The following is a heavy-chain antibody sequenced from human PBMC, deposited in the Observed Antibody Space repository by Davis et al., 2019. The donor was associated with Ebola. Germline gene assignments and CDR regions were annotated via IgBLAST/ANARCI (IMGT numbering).Heavy chain of an antibody. CDR2: ISYDGSNK. Sequence: GESLKISCAAPGLTFSSYGMHWVRQAPGKGLEWVPFISYDGSNKYYADSVKGRFTISRDISKNTLYLQMHSLRAEDTAMYYCARGVTIFGWFDPWGQGTLVTVSS. CDR1: GLTFSSYG. J-gene: IGHJ5*02. D-gene: IGHD3-3*01. V-gene: IGHV3-30*03. CDR3: ARGVTIFGWFDP.